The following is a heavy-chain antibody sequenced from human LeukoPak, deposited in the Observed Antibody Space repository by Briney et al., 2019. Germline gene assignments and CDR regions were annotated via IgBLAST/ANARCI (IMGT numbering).Heavy chain of an antibody. J-gene: IGHJ3*02. CDR1: GFTFSRYS. V-gene: IGHV3-21*01. D-gene: IGHD3-16*02. CDR3: ARVLGITFGGVIVLGVCGI. CDR2: ISISSNYI. Sequence: GGSLRLSCAASGFTFSRYSMNWVRQAPGKGLEWVSSISISSNYIYYADSVKGRFTISRDNAKNSLYLQMNSLRAEDTAVYYCARVLGITFGGVIVLGVCGIWGEGAIFTVSS.